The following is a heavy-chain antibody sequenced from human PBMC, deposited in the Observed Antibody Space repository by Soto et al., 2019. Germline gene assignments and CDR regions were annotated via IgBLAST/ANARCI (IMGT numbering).Heavy chain of an antibody. CDR3: ARSGYSYGLQYYFDY. CDR2: IIPILGIA. D-gene: IGHD5-18*01. CDR1: GGTFSSYT. V-gene: IGHV1-69*02. Sequence: SVKVSCKASGGTFSSYTISWVRQAPGQGLEWMGRIIPILGIANYAQKFQGRVTITADKSTSTAYMELSSLRSEDTAVYYCARSGYSYGLQYYFDYWGQGTLVTVSS. J-gene: IGHJ4*02.